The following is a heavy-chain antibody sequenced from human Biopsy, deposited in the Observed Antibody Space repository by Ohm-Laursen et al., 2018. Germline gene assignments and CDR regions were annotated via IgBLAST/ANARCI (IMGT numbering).Heavy chain of an antibody. J-gene: IGHJ4*02. CDR2: IYYSGTT. CDR3: ARDDAVTVIRGLYY. CDR1: AGSISSYY. Sequence: SETLSLTSTVSAGSISSYYWNWLRQPPGQGLVWLGNIYYSGTTDYSPSLKSRVTISIDKSKNQFLLKLSSVTAEDTAVYYCARDDAVTVIRGLYYWGQGALVTVSS. D-gene: IGHD2-21*02. V-gene: IGHV4-59*01.